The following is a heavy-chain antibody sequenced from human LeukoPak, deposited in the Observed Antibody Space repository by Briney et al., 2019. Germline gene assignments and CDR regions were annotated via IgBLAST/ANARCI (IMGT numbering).Heavy chain of an antibody. CDR3: ARDRCSSTSCLLDY. CDR2: ISSNGGST. D-gene: IGHD2-2*01. V-gene: IGHV3-64*01. CDR1: GFTFSSYA. J-gene: IGHJ4*02. Sequence: GGSLRLSCAASGFTFSSYAMHCVRQAPGKGLEYVSAISSNGGSTYYATSVKGRFTISRDNSKNTLYLQMGSLRAEDMAVYYCARDRCSSTSCLLDYWGQGTLVTVSS.